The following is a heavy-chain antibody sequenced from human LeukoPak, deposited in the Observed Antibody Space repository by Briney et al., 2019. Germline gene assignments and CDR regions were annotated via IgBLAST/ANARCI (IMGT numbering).Heavy chain of an antibody. CDR2: IKSDGGTT. Sequence: GGSLRLSCAASGFTFNNAWMSWVRQAPGKGLEWIGRIKSDGGTTDYAAPVKGRFTISRDDSKNTLYPQMNSLKTEDTAMYYCTTLTMIVGTHLDYWGQGTLVTVSS. J-gene: IGHJ4*02. V-gene: IGHV3-15*01. CDR1: GFTFNNAW. CDR3: TTLTMIVGTHLDY. D-gene: IGHD3-22*01.